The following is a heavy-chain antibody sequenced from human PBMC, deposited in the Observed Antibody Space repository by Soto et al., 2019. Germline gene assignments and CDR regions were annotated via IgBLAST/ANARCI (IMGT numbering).Heavy chain of an antibody. J-gene: IGHJ2*01. V-gene: IGHV4-31*03. D-gene: IGHD2-2*01. Sequence: QVQLQESAPGLVKPSQTLSLTCTVSGASFNSGSYYWGWIRQRPGEGLEWIAYIFYRGNSYYNPSLESRVILSVDAFENQFSLKLNYVTAADTAVYYCVRLRGYCTTANCYRGGWYFDLWGRGTLVTVSS. CDR2: IFYRGNS. CDR1: GASFNSGSYY. CDR3: VRLRGYCTTANCYRGGWYFDL.